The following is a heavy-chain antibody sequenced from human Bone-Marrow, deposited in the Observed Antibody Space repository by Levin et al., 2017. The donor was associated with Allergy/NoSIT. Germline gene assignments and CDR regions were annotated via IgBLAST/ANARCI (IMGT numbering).Heavy chain of an antibody. CDR3: AKEDPYSSGWYYYYYGMDV. CDR2: ISYDGSNK. J-gene: IGHJ6*02. CDR1: GFTFSSYG. D-gene: IGHD6-19*01. Sequence: GGSLRLSCAASGFTFSSYGMHWVRQAPGKGLEWVAVISYDGSNKYYADSVKGRFTISRDNSKNTLYLQMNSLRAEDTAVYYCAKEDPYSSGWYYYYYGMDVWGQGTTVTVSS. V-gene: IGHV3-30*18.